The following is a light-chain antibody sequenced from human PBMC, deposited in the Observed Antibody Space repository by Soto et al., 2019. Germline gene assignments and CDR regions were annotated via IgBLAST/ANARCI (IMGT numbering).Light chain of an antibody. V-gene: IGLV2-8*01. CDR2: EVS. Sequence: QSVLTQPPSVSGAPGQSVTISCTGSSSDVGGYNYVSWYQQHPGKAPKLMIYEVSKRPSGVPDRLSGSKSGNTASLTVSGLQAEDEADYYCSSYGGSNTVVFGGGTKLTVL. CDR1: SSDVGGYNY. J-gene: IGLJ2*01. CDR3: SSYGGSNTVV.